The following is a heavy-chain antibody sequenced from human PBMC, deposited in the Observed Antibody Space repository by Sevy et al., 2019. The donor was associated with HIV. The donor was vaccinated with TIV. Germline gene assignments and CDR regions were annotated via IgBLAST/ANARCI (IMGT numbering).Heavy chain of an antibody. CDR1: GFTFSDSW. Sequence: GGSLRLSCVASGFTFSDSWMTWVRQAPGKGLERIAFINEDGSRLGYVDSVRGRFTNCRENTKNSLYLQMNSLRAEDTAVYFCARDRAYSALDYWGQGTLVTVSS. J-gene: IGHJ4*02. CDR2: INEDGSRL. CDR3: ARDRAYSALDY. V-gene: IGHV3-7*01. D-gene: IGHD5-18*01.